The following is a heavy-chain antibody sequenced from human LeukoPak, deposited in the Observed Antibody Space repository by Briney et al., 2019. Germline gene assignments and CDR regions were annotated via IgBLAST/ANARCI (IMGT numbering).Heavy chain of an antibody. CDR3: ARSALVVPAASRSWVRRSNWFDP. CDR2: INHSGST. V-gene: IGHV4-34*01. J-gene: IGHJ5*02. D-gene: IGHD2-2*01. CDR1: GGSFSGYY. Sequence: SETLSLTCAVYGGSFSGYYWSWIRQPPGKGLEWIGEINHSGSTNYNPSLKSRVTISVDTSKNQFSLKLSSVTAADTAVYYCARSALVVPAASRSWVRRSNWFDPWGQGTLVTVSS.